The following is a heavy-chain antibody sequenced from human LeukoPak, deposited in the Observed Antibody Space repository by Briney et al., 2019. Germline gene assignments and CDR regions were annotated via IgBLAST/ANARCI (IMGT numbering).Heavy chain of an antibody. CDR3: ATCNGECYFNF. V-gene: IGHV3-15*01. Sequence: GGSLTLSCAASGFTFSNAWMNWVRQAPGKGLEWVARIKSKTVGETTSYAAPVEGRFSITRDDSTDTLYLQMNSLKTEDTAVYCCATCNGECYFNFWGQGTLVTVSS. CDR2: IKSKTVGETT. J-gene: IGHJ4*02. CDR1: GFTFSNAW. D-gene: IGHD2-8*01.